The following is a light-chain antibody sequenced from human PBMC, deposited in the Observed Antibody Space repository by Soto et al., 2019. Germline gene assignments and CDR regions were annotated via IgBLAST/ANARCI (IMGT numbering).Light chain of an antibody. CDR3: QQFGSSIPHT. J-gene: IGKJ2*01. CDR1: QVIGSRY. Sequence: EIVMTQSPGTLSLSPGERATISCRASQVIGSRYLAWYHQKSGQAPRLLIYGASSRATGIPDRFSGSGYGTDVTLTISRLEPEDFGVYYCQQFGSSIPHTFGQGTKLEIK. CDR2: GAS. V-gene: IGKV3-20*01.